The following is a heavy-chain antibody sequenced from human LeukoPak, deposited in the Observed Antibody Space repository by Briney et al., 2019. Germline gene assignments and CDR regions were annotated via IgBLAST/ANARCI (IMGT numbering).Heavy chain of an antibody. CDR1: GGSLNSYY. J-gene: IGHJ4*02. V-gene: IGHV4-4*07. D-gene: IGHD3-10*01. CDR2: IYTTGTT. Sequence: SETLSLTCSVSGGSLNSYYWGWVRQPAGKGLEWIERIYTTGTTNYSPSLKSRLSLSLDPSQNQFSLTLTSVNAADPAVDYCGRQGYTASYYYVDYWSPGTLVTVSS. CDR3: GRQGYTASYYYVDY.